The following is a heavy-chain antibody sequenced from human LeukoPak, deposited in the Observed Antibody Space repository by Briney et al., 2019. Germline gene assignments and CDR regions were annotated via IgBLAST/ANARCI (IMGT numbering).Heavy chain of an antibody. V-gene: IGHV4-30-4*01. CDR1: GGSISSGDYY. CDR2: IYYSGST. CDR3: ARELAVAAVVDY. D-gene: IGHD6-19*01. Sequence: PSQTLSLTCTVSGGSISSGDYYWGWIRQPPGKGLEWIGYIYYSGSTYYNPSLKSRVTISVDTSKNQFSLKLSSVTAADTAVYYCARELAVAAVVDYWGQGTLVTVSS. J-gene: IGHJ4*02.